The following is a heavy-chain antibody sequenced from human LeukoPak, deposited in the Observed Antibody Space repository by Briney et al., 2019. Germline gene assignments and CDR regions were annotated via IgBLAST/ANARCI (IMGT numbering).Heavy chain of an antibody. V-gene: IGHV1-69*05. J-gene: IGHJ4*02. D-gene: IGHD6-19*01. Sequence: SVKVSCKASGGTFSSYAISWVRQAPGQGLEWMGGIIPIFGTANYAQKFQGRVTITTDESTSTAYMELSSLRSEDTAVYYCATFGEVEWLGGQWPYFGYWGQGTLVDVSS. CDR3: ATFGEVEWLGGQWPYFGY. CDR1: GGTFSSYA. CDR2: IIPIFGTA.